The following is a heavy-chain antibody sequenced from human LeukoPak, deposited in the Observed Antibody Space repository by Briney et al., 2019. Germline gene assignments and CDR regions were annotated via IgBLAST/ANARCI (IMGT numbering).Heavy chain of an antibody. V-gene: IGHV4-39*01. Sequence: SETLSLTCTVSGGSISSSTYYWGWIRQPPGKGLERIGSIYYSGSTYYDPSLKSRVTISADTSKNQFSLKLSSVTAADSAVYYCVRLPYCSSTSCQQGYYGMDVWGQGTTVTVSS. CDR2: IYYSGST. D-gene: IGHD2-2*01. J-gene: IGHJ6*02. CDR1: GGSISSSTYY. CDR3: VRLPYCSSTSCQQGYYGMDV.